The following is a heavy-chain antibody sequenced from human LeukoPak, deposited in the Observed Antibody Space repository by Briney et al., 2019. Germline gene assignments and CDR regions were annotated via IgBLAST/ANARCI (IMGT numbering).Heavy chain of an antibody. J-gene: IGHJ4*02. D-gene: IGHD3-10*01. V-gene: IGHV1-69-2*01. CDR3: AVPYGSGNTPFDY. Sequence: EASVKISCKVSGYTFTDYYMHWVQQAPGKGLEWMGLVDPEDGETIYAEKFQGRVTITADTCTDTAYMELSSLRSEDTAVYYCAVPYGSGNTPFDYWGQGTLVTVSS. CDR2: VDPEDGET. CDR1: GYTFTDYY.